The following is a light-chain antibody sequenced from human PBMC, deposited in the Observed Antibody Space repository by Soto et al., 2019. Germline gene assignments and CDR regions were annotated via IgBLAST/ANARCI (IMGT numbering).Light chain of an antibody. CDR2: KVS. V-gene: IGKV2-30*01. J-gene: IGKJ2*01. CDR3: MQGTLWPRT. CDR1: QSLVYSDGNTY. Sequence: DVVMTQSPLSLPVTLGQPASISCRSSQSLVYSDGNTYLNWFQQRPGQSPRRLIYKVSNRDSGVPDRLSGSGSGTDFTLKISRVEAEDVGVYYCMQGTLWPRTFDQGTKLEIK.